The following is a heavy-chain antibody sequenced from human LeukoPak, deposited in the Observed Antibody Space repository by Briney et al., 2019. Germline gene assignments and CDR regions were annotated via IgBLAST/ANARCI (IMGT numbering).Heavy chain of an antibody. CDR1: GFTFSSYA. J-gene: IGHJ4*02. CDR3: ARDVGYFDY. CDR2: IYTSGST. Sequence: GSLRLSCAASGFTFSSYAMSWIRQPAGKGLEWIGRIYTSGSTNYNPSLKSRVTMSVDTSKNQFSLRLSSVTAADTAVYYCARDVGYFDYWGQGTLVTVSS. V-gene: IGHV4-4*07.